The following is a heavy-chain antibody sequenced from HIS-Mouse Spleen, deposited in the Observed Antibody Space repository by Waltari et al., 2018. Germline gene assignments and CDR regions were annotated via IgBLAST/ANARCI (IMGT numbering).Heavy chain of an antibody. CDR2: MNPNSGNT. J-gene: IGHJ4*02. CDR1: GYTFPSSE. V-gene: IGHV1-8*01. CDR3: ARGHDYSNYFDY. Sequence: QVQLVQSGAEVKKPGASVKVYCKASGYTFPSSEINWVRQATGQGLEWMGWMNPNSGNTGYAQKFQGRVTMTRNTSISTAYMELSSLRSEDTAVYYCARGHDYSNYFDYWGQGTLVTVSS. D-gene: IGHD4-4*01.